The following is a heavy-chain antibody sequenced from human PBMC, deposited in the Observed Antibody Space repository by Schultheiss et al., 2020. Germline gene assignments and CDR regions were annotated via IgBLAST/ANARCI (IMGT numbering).Heavy chain of an antibody. J-gene: IGHJ6*02. CDR2: IYYSGST. V-gene: IGHV4-59*01. CDR3: ARDGLDYGMDV. Sequence: SETLSLTCTVSGGSISSYYWSWIRQPPGKGLEWIGYIYYSGSTNYNPSLKSRVTISVDTSKNQFSLKLSSVTAADTAVYYCARDGLDYGMDVWGQGTTVNGYS. CDR1: GGSISSYY.